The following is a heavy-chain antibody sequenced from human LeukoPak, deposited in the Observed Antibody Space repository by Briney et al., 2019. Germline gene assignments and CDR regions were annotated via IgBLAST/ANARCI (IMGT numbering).Heavy chain of an antibody. Sequence: GGSLRLSCAASGFSISTYSMDWVRQAPGKGLEWVSSISSTSSYIYYADSVKGRFTVSRDNAKDSLYLQMNSLRAEGTAVYFCVRVQVAVQSVFDYFDYWGQGTLVTVSS. CDR2: ISSTSSYI. J-gene: IGHJ4*02. CDR1: GFSISTYS. CDR3: VRVQVAVQSVFDYFDY. V-gene: IGHV3-21*01. D-gene: IGHD2-2*01.